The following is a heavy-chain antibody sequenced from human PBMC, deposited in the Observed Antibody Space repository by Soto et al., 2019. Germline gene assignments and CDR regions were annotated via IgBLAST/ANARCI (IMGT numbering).Heavy chain of an antibody. D-gene: IGHD2-8*01. CDR2: IYYSGST. V-gene: IGHV4-31*03. CDR1: GGSISSAGYY. J-gene: IGHJ5*02. Sequence: PSETSSVSCNISGGSISSAGYYWSWIRLHPGKGLAWIATIYYSGSTYSSSSLTRRVTISGDTSKTQFSLKLSSVTASDTAMYYCAISVFPWSQGTLITVS. CDR3: AISVFP.